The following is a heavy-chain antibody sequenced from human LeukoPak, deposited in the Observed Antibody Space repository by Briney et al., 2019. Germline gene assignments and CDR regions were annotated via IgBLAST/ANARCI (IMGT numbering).Heavy chain of an antibody. CDR1: GYTFTEHF. CDR3: ARDLRPANL. D-gene: IGHD1-7*01. CDR2: VHPASANT. J-gene: IGHJ4*02. Sequence: ASVKVSCKASGYTFTEHFIHWVRQAPGQGLQYMGWVHPASANTVYAQMFHGRVTLTRDTPATTTYMELSGLRSDDTAVYYCARDLRPANLWGQGTLVTVSS. V-gene: IGHV1-2*02.